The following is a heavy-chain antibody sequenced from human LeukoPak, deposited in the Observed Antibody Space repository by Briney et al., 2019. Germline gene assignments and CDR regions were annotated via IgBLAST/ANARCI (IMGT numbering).Heavy chain of an antibody. D-gene: IGHD6-13*01. Sequence: SETLSLTCTVSGGSINYYYWNWIRQPPGKGLEWIGHIYYSGSTNYNSSLKSRVTISVDTSRNQFSLKLSSLTAADTADYYCARGKAAAASTLPFDPWGQGTLVTVSS. J-gene: IGHJ5*02. V-gene: IGHV4-59*01. CDR1: GGSINYYY. CDR3: ARGKAAAASTLPFDP. CDR2: IYYSGST.